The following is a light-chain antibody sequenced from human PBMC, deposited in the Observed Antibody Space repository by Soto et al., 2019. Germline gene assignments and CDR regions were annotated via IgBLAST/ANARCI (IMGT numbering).Light chain of an antibody. V-gene: IGLV1-51*01. Sequence: QSVLTQPPSVSAALGQRVTISCSGRSSNIGTNYVSWYQQLPGRAPKLVIFDNSKRPSGIPDRFSGSKSGSSATLGVTGLQTGDEADYYCGTWDSDLSAEVFGGGTKLTVL. CDR3: GTWDSDLSAEV. CDR2: DNS. J-gene: IGLJ3*02. CDR1: SSNIGTNY.